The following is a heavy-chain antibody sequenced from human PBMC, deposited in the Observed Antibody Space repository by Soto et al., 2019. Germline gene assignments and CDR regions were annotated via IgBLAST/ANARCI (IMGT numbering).Heavy chain of an antibody. J-gene: IGHJ4*02. CDR2: ISYDGSNK. CDR3: ARESGWGFLEWLLN. Sequence: QVQLVESGGGVVQPGRSLRLSCAASGFTFSSYAMHWVRQAPGKGLEWVAVISYDGSNKYYADSVKGRFTISRDNSKNTLYLQMNSLRAEDTAVYYCARESGWGFLEWLLNWGQGSLVIVSS. D-gene: IGHD3-3*01. CDR1: GFTFSSYA. V-gene: IGHV3-30-3*01.